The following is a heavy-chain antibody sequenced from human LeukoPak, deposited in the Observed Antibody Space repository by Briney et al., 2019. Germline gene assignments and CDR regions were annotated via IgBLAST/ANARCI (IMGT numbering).Heavy chain of an antibody. CDR2: ISSSSRTI. Sequence: GRSLRLSCAASGFTFSGYEMNWVRQAPGKGLEWVSFISSSSRTILYADSVKGRFTISRDNAKNSLYLQMNSLRVEDTAVYYCARCTTGRTFGSLREIKRSREIDYWGQGTLVTVSS. CDR1: GFTFSGYE. CDR3: ARCTTGRTFGSLREIKRSREIDY. V-gene: IGHV3-48*03. D-gene: IGHD1-1*01. J-gene: IGHJ4*02.